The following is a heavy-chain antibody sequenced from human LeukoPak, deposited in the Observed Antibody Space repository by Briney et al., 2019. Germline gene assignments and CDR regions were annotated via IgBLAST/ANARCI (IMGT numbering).Heavy chain of an antibody. CDR2: ISGSGGST. Sequence: PGGSLRLSCAAPRFTFNSYTMNWVRQAPGKGLEWVSAISGSGGSTYYADSVKGRFTISRDNSKNTLNLEMNSLRAEDTAVYYCANDLGWIQLNLGRGQGTLVTVSS. CDR1: RFTFNSYT. CDR3: ANDLGWIQLNLG. D-gene: IGHD5-18*01. J-gene: IGHJ4*02. V-gene: IGHV3-23*01.